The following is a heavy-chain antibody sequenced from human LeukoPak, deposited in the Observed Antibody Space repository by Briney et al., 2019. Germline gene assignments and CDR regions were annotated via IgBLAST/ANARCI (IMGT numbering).Heavy chain of an antibody. CDR2: VYYSGST. CDR1: GGSISSSTYY. V-gene: IGHV4-39*01. J-gene: IGHJ4*02. CDR3: ARRTADRIFDY. Sequence: SETLSLTCTVSGGSISSSTYYWGWIRQPPGKGLEWIGNVYYSGSTYYNPSLKSRVTISVDTSKNPFSLKLSSVTAADTAVYYCARRTADRIFDYWGQGTLVTVSS. D-gene: IGHD1-1*01.